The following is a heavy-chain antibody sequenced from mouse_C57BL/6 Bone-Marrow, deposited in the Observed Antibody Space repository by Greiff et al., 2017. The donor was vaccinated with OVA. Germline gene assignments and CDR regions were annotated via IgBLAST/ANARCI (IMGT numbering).Heavy chain of an antibody. J-gene: IGHJ3*01. CDR3: TRGGDYGSKAWFAY. CDR2: IDPETGGT. V-gene: IGHV1-15*01. D-gene: IGHD1-1*01. Sequence: VQLVESGAELVRPGASVTLSCKASGYTFTDYEMHWVKQTPVHGLEWIGAIDPETGGTAYNQKFKGKAILTADKSSSTAYMELRSLTSEDSAVYYCTRGGDYGSKAWFAYWGQGTLVTVSA. CDR1: GYTFTDYE.